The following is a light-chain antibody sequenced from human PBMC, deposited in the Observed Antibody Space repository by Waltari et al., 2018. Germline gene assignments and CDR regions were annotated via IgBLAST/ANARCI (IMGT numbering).Light chain of an antibody. CDR2: WAS. J-gene: IGKJ3*01. CDR1: QSVLFSSNNRTY. Sequence: DIVMTQSPDSLAVSLGERATINCKSSQSVLFSSNNRTYLAWYQQKPGQSPKLGLYWASTRESGVPDRFSGSGSATDFTLTISSLQAEDVAVYYCQQYYSSPFTFGPGTKLEIK. CDR3: QQYYSSPFT. V-gene: IGKV4-1*01.